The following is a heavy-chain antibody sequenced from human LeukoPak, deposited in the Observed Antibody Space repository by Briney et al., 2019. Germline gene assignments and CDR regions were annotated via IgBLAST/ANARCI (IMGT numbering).Heavy chain of an antibody. D-gene: IGHD3-10*01. CDR2: IYYSGST. CDR1: GGPISNWF. V-gene: IGHV4-59*05. J-gene: IGHJ4*02. Sequence: SETLSLTCSVSGGPISNWFWSWIRQPAGKGLEWIGSIYYSGSTYYNPSLKSRVTISVDTSKNQFSLKLSSVTAADTAVYYCARHRITMVRGVITTFDYWGQGTLVTVSS. CDR3: ARHRITMVRGVITTFDY.